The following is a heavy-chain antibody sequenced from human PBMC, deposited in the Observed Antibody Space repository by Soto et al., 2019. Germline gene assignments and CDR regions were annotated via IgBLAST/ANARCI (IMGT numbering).Heavy chain of an antibody. J-gene: IGHJ6*02. CDR1: GFTFTSSA. CDR3: AATSFYYYDSTDYYYYGMDV. CDR2: IVVGSGNT. Sequence: GASVKVSCKASGFTFTSSAVQWVRQARGQRLEWIGWIVVGSGNTNYAQKFQERVTITRDMSTSTAHMELSSLRSEDTAVYYCAATSFYYYDSTDYYYYGMDVSGQGTTVTVSS. V-gene: IGHV1-58*01. D-gene: IGHD3-22*01.